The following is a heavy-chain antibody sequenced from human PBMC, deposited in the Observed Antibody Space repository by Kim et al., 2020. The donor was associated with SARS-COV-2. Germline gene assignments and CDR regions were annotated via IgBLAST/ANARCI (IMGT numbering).Heavy chain of an antibody. CDR3: AKGQGRAVALDFDY. CDR2: ISWNSGSI. D-gene: IGHD6-19*01. V-gene: IGHV3-9*01. Sequence: GGSLRLSCAASGFTFDDYAMHWVRQAPGKGLEWVSGISWNSGSIGYADSVKGRFTISRDNAKNSLYLQMNSLRAEDTALYYCAKGQGRAVALDFDYWGQGTLVTVSS. CDR1: GFTFDDYA. J-gene: IGHJ4*02.